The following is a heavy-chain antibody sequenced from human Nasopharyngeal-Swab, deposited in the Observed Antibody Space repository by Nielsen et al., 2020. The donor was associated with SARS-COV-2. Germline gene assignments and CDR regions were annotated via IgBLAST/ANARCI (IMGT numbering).Heavy chain of an antibody. D-gene: IGHD6-6*01. CDR2: IIPIFGTA. V-gene: IGHV1-69*13. J-gene: IGHJ4*02. Sequence: SVKVSCKASGGTFSSYAISWVRQAPGQGLEWMGGIIPIFGTANYAQKFQGRVTITADESTSTAYMELSSLRSEDTAVHYCARASVEYSNADRYFDYWGQGTLVTVPS. CDR1: GGTFSSYA. CDR3: ARASVEYSNADRYFDY.